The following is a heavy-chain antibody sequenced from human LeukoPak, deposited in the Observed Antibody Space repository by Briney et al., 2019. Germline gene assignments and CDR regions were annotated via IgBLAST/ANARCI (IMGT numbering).Heavy chain of an antibody. D-gene: IGHD3-22*01. CDR3: ARALPPLYYYDSSGYYYDY. Sequence: ASVKVPCKASGYTFTGYYMHWVRQAPGQGLEWMGWINPNSGGTNYAQKFQGRVTMTRDTSISTAYMELSRLRSDDTAVYYCARALPPLYYYDSSGYYYDYWGQGTLVTVSS. V-gene: IGHV1-2*02. J-gene: IGHJ4*02. CDR1: GYTFTGYY. CDR2: INPNSGGT.